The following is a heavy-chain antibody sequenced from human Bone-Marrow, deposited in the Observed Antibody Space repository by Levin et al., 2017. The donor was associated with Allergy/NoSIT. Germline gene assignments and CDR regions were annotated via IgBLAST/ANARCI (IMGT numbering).Heavy chain of an antibody. CDR2: INYSGSN. Sequence: NSSETLSLTCTVSGGSITSGDYHWSWIRQPPGKGLEWIGNINYSGSNYYNPSLKSRVTISLDTSKNHFSLQLSSVTAADTAVYYCATIHRGQPGGYWGQGALVTVSS. V-gene: IGHV4-30-4*01. CDR1: GGSITSGDYH. CDR3: ATIHRGQPGGY. D-gene: IGHD1-14*01. J-gene: IGHJ4*02.